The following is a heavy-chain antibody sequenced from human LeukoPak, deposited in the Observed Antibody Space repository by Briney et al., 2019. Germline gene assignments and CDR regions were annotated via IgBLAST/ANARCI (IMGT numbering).Heavy chain of an antibody. J-gene: IGHJ4*02. Sequence: SLTPSLTCTVSGGSISSGSYYWSWIRQPAGKGLEWIGRIYTSGSTNYNPSLKSRVTISVDTSKNQFSLKLSSVTVADTAVYYCARGARKGDDYGGFFDYWGQGTLVTVSS. CDR1: GGSISSGSYY. CDR2: IYTSGST. V-gene: IGHV4-61*02. CDR3: ARGARKGDDYGGFFDY. D-gene: IGHD4-23*01.